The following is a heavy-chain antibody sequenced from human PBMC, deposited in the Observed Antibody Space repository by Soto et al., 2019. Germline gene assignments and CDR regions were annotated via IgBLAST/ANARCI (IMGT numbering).Heavy chain of an antibody. CDR1: GYTFTSYA. D-gene: IGHD6-6*01. CDR2: INAGNGNT. J-gene: IGHJ5*02. Sequence: ASVKVSCKASGYTFTSYAMHWVRQAPGQRLEWMGWINAGNGNTKYSQKFQGRVTITRDTSASTAYMELSSLRSEDTAVYYCARDSSSSRVWYNWFDPWGQGTLVTVSS. CDR3: ARDSSSSRVWYNWFDP. V-gene: IGHV1-3*01.